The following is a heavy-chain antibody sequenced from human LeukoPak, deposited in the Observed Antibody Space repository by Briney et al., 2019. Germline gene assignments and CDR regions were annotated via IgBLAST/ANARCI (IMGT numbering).Heavy chain of an antibody. CDR3: ARDSSGWYPVVY. CDR1: GFTFSSYS. D-gene: IGHD6-19*01. Sequence: PGGSLRLSCAAPGFTFSSYSMNWVRQAPGKGLEWVSSISSSSSYIYYADSVKGRFTISRDNAKNSLYLQMNSLRAEDTAVYYCARDSSGWYPVVYWGQGTLVTVSS. CDR2: ISSSSSYI. V-gene: IGHV3-21*01. J-gene: IGHJ4*02.